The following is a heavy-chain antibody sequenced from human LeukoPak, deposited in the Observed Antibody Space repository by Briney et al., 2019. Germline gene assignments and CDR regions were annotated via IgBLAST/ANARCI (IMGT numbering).Heavy chain of an antibody. CDR1: GFTFSDYA. D-gene: IGHD6-19*01. CDR3: TGGGWSTDAFDI. CDR2: ITGSGGST. V-gene: IGHV3-23*01. J-gene: IGHJ3*02. Sequence: GGSLRLSCAASGFTFSDYAMSWVRQAPGKGVEWVSGITGSGGSTNYADSVKGRFTISRDNSKNTLYLQMSSLRAEDTAVYYCTGGGWSTDAFDIWGQGTMVTVSS.